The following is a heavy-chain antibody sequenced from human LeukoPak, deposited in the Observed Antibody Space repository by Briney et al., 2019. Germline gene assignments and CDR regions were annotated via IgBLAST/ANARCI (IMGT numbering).Heavy chain of an antibody. Sequence: SETLSLTCTVSGGSISSYYWSWIRQPAGKGLEWIGRIHTSGSTNYNPSLKSRVTISVDTSKNQFSLKLSSVTAADTAVYYCARPHYDFWSGYYRGFDYWGQGTLVTVSS. D-gene: IGHD3-3*01. V-gene: IGHV4-4*07. CDR3: ARPHYDFWSGYYRGFDY. CDR2: IHTSGST. CDR1: GGSISSYY. J-gene: IGHJ4*02.